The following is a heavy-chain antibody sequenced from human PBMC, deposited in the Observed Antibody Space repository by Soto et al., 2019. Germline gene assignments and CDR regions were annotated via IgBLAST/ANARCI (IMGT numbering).Heavy chain of an antibody. CDR2: VNPNTGNT. Sequence: APVKGSCKASGLTFRTNKIHWGPQATGQGLEWMGWVNPNTGNTGYAQRFQGRVTMTRDISKSTAYMELSRLTSEDTTIYYCARAYGAGSFDFWGPGTLVTGLL. CDR3: ARAYGAGSFDF. D-gene: IGHD3-10*01. CDR1: GLTFRTNK. J-gene: IGHJ5*01. V-gene: IGHV1-8*01.